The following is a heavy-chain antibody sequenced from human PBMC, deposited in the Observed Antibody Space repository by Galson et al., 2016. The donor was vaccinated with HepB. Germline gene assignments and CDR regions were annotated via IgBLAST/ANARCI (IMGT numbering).Heavy chain of an antibody. D-gene: IGHD6-25*01. Sequence: LSLTCAVHGGSFSGYYWGWIRQVPGKGLEWIGEINQSGGTNPNLSLKSRVTISVDTSRNQFSLKMKSVTAADTAVYFCARRSALYGMDVWGPGTIVTVSS. CDR1: GGSFSGYY. V-gene: IGHV4-34*01. CDR3: ARRSALYGMDV. J-gene: IGHJ6*02. CDR2: INQSGGT.